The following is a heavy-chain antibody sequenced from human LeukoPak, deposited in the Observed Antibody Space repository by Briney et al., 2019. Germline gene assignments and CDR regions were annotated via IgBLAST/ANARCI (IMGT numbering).Heavy chain of an antibody. CDR3: ARESGDTRTVNSFDF. D-gene: IGHD2-21*01. Sequence: SETLSLPCSVSGHSISSGHYWGWIRQPPGKGLEWIGSIYLSGTTYYNPSLKSRVTISVDTSKNQFSLKLSSVTAADTAVYFCARESGDTRTVNSFDFWGRGTLITVSS. J-gene: IGHJ4*01. V-gene: IGHV4-38-2*02. CDR1: GHSISSGHY. CDR2: IYLSGTT.